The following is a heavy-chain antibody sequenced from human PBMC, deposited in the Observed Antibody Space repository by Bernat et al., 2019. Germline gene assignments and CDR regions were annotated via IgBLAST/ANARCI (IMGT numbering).Heavy chain of an antibody. CDR2: ISYDGSNK. CDR1: GFTFSSYA. CDR3: ASDRSEFQVLCSYGMDV. V-gene: IGHV3-30-3*01. Sequence: QVQLVESGGGVVQPGRSLRLSCAASGFTFSSYAMHWVRQAPGKGLEWVALISYDGSNKDKADSEKGQFTVSRDSAKDTLNLQMNSLRPEDATVCYCASDRSEFQVLCSYGMDVWGQGTTVIVSS. D-gene: IGHD2-2*01. J-gene: IGHJ6*02.